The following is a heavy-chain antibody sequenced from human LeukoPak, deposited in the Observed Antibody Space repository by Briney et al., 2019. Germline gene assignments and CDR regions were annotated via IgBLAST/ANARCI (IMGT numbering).Heavy chain of an antibody. CDR1: GFTFSDSW. Sequence: GGSLRLSCEASGFTFSDSWMTWVRQTPGKGLEWVANIKTDGSEKYYVDSVKGRFTLSRDNAKNSLYLQMNSLRAEDTAMYYCATYSTRNAREFQSWGQGTLVTVSS. V-gene: IGHV3-7*01. CDR3: ATYSTRNAREFQS. D-gene: IGHD2/OR15-2a*01. J-gene: IGHJ1*01. CDR2: IKTDGSEK.